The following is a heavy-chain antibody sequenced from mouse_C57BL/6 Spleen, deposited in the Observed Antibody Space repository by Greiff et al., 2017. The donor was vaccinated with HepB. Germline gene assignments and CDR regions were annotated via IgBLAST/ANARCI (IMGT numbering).Heavy chain of an antibody. CDR1: GFNIKDDY. CDR3: TTGGTVVARYFDY. CDR2: IDPENGDT. D-gene: IGHD1-1*01. V-gene: IGHV14-4*01. J-gene: IGHJ2*01. Sequence: EVKLMESGAELVRPGASVKLSCTASGFNIKDDYMHWVKQRPEQGLEWIGWIDPENGDTEYASKFQGKATITADTSSNTAYLQLSSLTSEDTAVYYCTTGGTVVARYFDYWGQGTTLTVSS.